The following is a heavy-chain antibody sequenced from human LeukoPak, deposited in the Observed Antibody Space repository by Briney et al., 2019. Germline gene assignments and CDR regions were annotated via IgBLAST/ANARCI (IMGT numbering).Heavy chain of an antibody. Sequence: PGRSLRLSCAASGFTFSSYAMHWVRQAPGKGLEWVAVISYDGSNKKYADSVKGRFTISRDNSKNTLYLQMNSLRAEDTAVYYCAKDISSGWPYCFDYWGQGTLVTVSS. CDR1: GFTFSSYA. V-gene: IGHV3-30*04. CDR2: ISYDGSNK. J-gene: IGHJ4*02. D-gene: IGHD6-19*01. CDR3: AKDISSGWPYCFDY.